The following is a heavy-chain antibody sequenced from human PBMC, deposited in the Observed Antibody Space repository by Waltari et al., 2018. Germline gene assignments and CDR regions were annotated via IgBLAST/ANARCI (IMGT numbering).Heavy chain of an antibody. V-gene: IGHV4-39*01. J-gene: IGHJ3*01. D-gene: IGHD5-12*01. Sequence: QLQLQESGPRLVRPSETLSLICRVSGVSITSNRHYLAWLRQSPGQGLEWIGTVSYSGTTYISPSLKSRVSVSRDTSKNQVSLILGSVTAADMAVYYCATYIGASVGTAAFDVWGQGTMVTVSS. CDR1: GVSITSNRHY. CDR3: ATYIGASVGTAAFDV. CDR2: VSYSGTT.